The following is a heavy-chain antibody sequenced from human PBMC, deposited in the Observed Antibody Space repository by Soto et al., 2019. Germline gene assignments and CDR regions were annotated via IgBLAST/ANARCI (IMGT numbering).Heavy chain of an antibody. CDR1: GFTFSSYS. CDR3: AGRFLEWLLPDY. CDR2: ISSSSSYI. D-gene: IGHD3-3*01. Sequence: EVQLVESGGGLVKPGGSLRLSCAASGFTFSSYSMNWVRQAPGKGLEWVSSISSSSSYIYYADSVKGRFTTSRDNAKNSLYLQMNSLRAEDTAVYYCAGRFLEWLLPDYWGQGTLVTVSS. J-gene: IGHJ4*02. V-gene: IGHV3-21*01.